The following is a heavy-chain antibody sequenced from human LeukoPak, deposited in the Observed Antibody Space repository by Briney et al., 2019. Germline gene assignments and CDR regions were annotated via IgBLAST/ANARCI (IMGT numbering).Heavy chain of an antibody. J-gene: IGHJ4*02. CDR3: ARGMGEWQQLAY. V-gene: IGHV4-61*02. CDR1: GGSISSGSYY. CDR2: IYTSGST. Sequence: SETLSLTCTVSGGSISSGSYYWSWIRQPAGKGLEWIGRIYTSGSTNYNPSLKSRVTISVDTSKNQFSLKLSSVTAADTAAYYCARGMGEWQQLAYWGQGTLVTVSS. D-gene: IGHD6-13*01.